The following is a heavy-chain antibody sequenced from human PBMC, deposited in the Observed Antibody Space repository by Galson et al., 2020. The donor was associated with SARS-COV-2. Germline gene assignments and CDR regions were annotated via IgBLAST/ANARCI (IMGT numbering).Heavy chain of an antibody. CDR1: GFSLSTSGMC. V-gene: IGHV2-70*01. Sequence: SGTTLVKPTQTLTLTCTFSGFSLSTSGMCVSWIRQPPGKALEWLALIDWDDDKYYSTSLTTRLTISKDTSKNQVVLTMTNMDPVDTATYYCARIRVEMATISYYYYYGMDVWGQGTTVTVSS. J-gene: IGHJ6*02. CDR2: IDWDDDK. CDR3: ARIRVEMATISYYYYYGMDV. D-gene: IGHD5-12*01.